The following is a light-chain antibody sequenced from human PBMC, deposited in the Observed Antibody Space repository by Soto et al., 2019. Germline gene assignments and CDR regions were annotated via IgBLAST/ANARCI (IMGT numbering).Light chain of an antibody. CDR3: QQYGSSGT. J-gene: IGKJ1*01. CDR2: DAS. CDR1: QSISSTY. V-gene: IGKV3-20*01. Sequence: EIVMTQSPATLSVSPGERATLSCRASQSISSTYVAWYQQKPGQAPRLLIYDASSRATGIPNRFSGSGSGTDFTLTISRLEPEDFAVYYCQQYGSSGTFGQGTKVDIK.